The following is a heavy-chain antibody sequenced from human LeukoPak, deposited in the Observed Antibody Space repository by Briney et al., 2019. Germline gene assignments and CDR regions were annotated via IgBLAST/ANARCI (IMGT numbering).Heavy chain of an antibody. Sequence: GGSLRLSCAASGFTFNSHWMHWVRQAPGKGLVWVSRINSDGSSTRYADSVKGRFTISRDNAKNTLYLQMNSLRAEDTAVYYCARASSGWPPLIDYWGQGTLVTVSS. D-gene: IGHD6-19*01. CDR1: GFTFNSHW. V-gene: IGHV3-74*01. J-gene: IGHJ4*02. CDR2: INSDGSST. CDR3: ARASSGWPPLIDY.